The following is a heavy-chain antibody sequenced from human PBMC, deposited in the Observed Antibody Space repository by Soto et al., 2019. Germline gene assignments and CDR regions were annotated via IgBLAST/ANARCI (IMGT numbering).Heavy chain of an antibody. CDR3: ARVYSGSSAHYYGMDV. CDR1: RFTFSSYA. J-gene: IGHJ6*02. V-gene: IGHV3-30*03. Sequence: PGGSLRLSCAASRFTFSSYAMHWVRQAPGKGLEWVAVISDDGSSEYYADSVRGRFTISRDNSKNALYLQMNSLRSEDTAVYYCARVYSGSSAHYYGMDVWGQGTTVTVSS. D-gene: IGHD1-26*01. CDR2: ISDDGSSE.